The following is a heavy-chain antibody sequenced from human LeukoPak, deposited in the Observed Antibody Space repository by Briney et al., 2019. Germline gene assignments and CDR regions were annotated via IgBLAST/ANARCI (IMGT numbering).Heavy chain of an antibody. D-gene: IGHD4-23*01. CDR1: GGSISSYY. J-gene: IGHJ4*02. Sequence: SETLSLTCTVSGGSISSYYWSWIRQPPGKGLEWIGYIYYSGSTNYNPSLKSRVTISVDTSKNQFSLKLSPVTAADTAVYYCARAGRLGVVTGLAYWGQGTLVTVSS. V-gene: IGHV4-59*08. CDR3: ARAGRLGVVTGLAY. CDR2: IYYSGST.